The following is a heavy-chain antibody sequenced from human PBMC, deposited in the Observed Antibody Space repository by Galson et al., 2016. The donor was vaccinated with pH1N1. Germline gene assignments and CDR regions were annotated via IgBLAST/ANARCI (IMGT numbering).Heavy chain of an antibody. V-gene: IGHV3-48*03. CDR2: ISSGGNTM. CDR3: ARAYYDPLTRFSGAFDY. D-gene: IGHD3-9*01. J-gene: IGHJ4*02. CDR1: GFTFDSHE. Sequence: SPRLSCAVSGFTFDSHEMNWVRQAPGKGLEWVASISSGGNTMFYADSVKGRFIISRDNAKNSLYLQMNSLRVEDTAVYYCARAYYDPLTRFSGAFDYWGQGTLVTVSS.